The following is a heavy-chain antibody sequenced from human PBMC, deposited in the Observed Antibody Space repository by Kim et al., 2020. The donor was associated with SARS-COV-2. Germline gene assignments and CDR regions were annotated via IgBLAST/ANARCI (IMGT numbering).Heavy chain of an antibody. CDR2: INHSGST. J-gene: IGHJ4*02. V-gene: IGHV4-34*01. D-gene: IGHD2-15*01. CDR3: ARVQFGGSSVAYYFDY. CDR1: GGSFSGYY. Sequence: SETLSLTCAVYGGSFSGYYWSWIRQPPGKGLEWIGEINHSGSTNYNPSLKSRVTISVDTSKNQFSLKLSSVTAADTAVYYCARVQFGGSSVAYYFDYWGQGTLVTVSS.